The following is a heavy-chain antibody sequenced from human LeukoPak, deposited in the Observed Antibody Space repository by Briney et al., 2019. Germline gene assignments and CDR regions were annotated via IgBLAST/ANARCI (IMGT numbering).Heavy chain of an antibody. J-gene: IGHJ4*02. CDR2: IIPIFGTA. CDR1: GGTFSSYA. CDR3: AGGLGGPSYFDY. V-gene: IGHV1-69*05. D-gene: IGHD1-26*01. Sequence: ASVKVSCKASGGTFSSYAISWVRQAPGQGLEWMGGIIPIFGTANYAQKFQGRVTITTDESTSTAYMELSSLRSEDTAVYYCAGGLGGPSYFDYWGQGTLVTVSS.